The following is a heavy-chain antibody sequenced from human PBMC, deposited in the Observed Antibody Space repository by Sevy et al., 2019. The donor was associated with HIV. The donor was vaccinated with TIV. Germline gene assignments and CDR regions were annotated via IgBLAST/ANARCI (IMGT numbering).Heavy chain of an antibody. J-gene: IGHJ6*02. V-gene: IGHV3-48*02. D-gene: IGHD6-6*01. CDR3: GRVRAVRLGGHYGMDV. CDR1: GFTFSSYG. Sequence: GGSLRLSCAASGFTFSSYGMNWVRQAPGKGLEWVSYISSSIITIYYADSVKGRFTISRDNAKNSLYLQMNSLRDEDTAVYYCGRVRAVRLGGHYGMDVWGQGTTVTVSS. CDR2: ISSSIITI.